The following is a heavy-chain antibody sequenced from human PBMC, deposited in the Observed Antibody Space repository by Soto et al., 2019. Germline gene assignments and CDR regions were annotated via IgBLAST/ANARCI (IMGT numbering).Heavy chain of an antibody. CDR2: IYYTGST. D-gene: IGHD7-27*01. CDR3: ARHGFPYCFLGISFDY. CDR1: GGSISSYY. Sequence: PSETLSLTCTVSGGSISSYYWSWIRQPPGKGLEWIGYIYYTGSTNYNPSLKSRVTISVDTSKNQFSLKLSSVTAADTAVYYCARHGFPYCFLGISFDYWGQGSLVTVSS. J-gene: IGHJ4*02. V-gene: IGHV4-59*08.